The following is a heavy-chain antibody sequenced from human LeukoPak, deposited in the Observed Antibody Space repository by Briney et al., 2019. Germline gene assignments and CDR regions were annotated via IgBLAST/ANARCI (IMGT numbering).Heavy chain of an antibody. J-gene: IGHJ4*02. D-gene: IGHD4-17*01. CDR3: ARHAFYGDYADY. Sequence: KPSETLSLTCTVSGDSISNDYWTWIRRPTGKGLEWIGYIYYSGSTNYNPSLNSRVTISVDTSKNQFSLKLSSVTAADTAVYYCARHAFYGDYADYWGQGTLVTVSS. V-gene: IGHV4-59*08. CDR2: IYYSGST. CDR1: GDSISNDY.